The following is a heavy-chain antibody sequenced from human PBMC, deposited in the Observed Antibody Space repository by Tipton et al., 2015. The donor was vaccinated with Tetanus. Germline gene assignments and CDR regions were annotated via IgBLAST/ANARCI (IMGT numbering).Heavy chain of an antibody. CDR2: IYYSGST. CDR1: GGSMSNNY. V-gene: IGHV4-59*01. Sequence: LSLTCTVSGGSMSNNYWSWIRQPPGKGLEWIGYIYYSGSTNYNPSLKSRVTISVDTSKNQFSLKLSSVTAADTAVYYCACNPNIAAAGTGEDSGWFDPWGQGTLVTVSS. J-gene: IGHJ5*02. CDR3: ACNPNIAAAGTGEDSGWFDP. D-gene: IGHD6-13*01.